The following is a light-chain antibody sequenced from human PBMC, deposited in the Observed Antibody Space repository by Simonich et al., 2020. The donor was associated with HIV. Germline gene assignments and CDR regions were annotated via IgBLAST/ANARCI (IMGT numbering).Light chain of an antibody. V-gene: IGKV4-1*01. Sequence: IVMTQSPDSLPVSLGERATINCKSSQSVLSSSNNKNYLTWYQQKPGQPPKLLIYWASTRESGVPDRFSGSGSGTDFTLTITSLQAEDVAVYFCQQYYSTTLTFGGGTKVEIK. CDR3: QQYYSTTLT. CDR1: QSVLSSSNNKNY. J-gene: IGKJ4*01. CDR2: WAS.